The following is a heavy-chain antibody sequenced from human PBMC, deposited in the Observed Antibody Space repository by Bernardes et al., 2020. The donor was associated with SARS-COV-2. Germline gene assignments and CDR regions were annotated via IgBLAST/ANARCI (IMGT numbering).Heavy chain of an antibody. CDR2: IVVGSANT. CDR1: GFTFTNPA. Sequence: SVKVSCEASGFTFTNPAVQWVRQARGRRLEWIGWIVVGSANTDYAQKFQGRVTITRDMSTSTAYMELSSLTSEDTAMYYCAADLGYCSGGNCYGFDYWGQGTLVTVSS. CDR3: AADLGYCSGGNCYGFDY. D-gene: IGHD2-15*01. V-gene: IGHV1-58*01. J-gene: IGHJ4*02.